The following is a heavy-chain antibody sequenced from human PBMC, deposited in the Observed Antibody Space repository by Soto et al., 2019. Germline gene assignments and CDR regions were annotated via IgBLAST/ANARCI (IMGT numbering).Heavy chain of an antibody. CDR2: ISYSGST. D-gene: IGHD3-16*01. CDR3: ARAGPDASVGD. CDR1: GGSMSRHY. Sequence: SETLSLTCTVSGGSMSRHYWTWIRQPPGKGLEWIGYISYSGSTYYNPSLKSRVTISADTSRNQFSLKLSSVIAADAAVYYCARAGPDASVGDWGQGTLVTVSS. V-gene: IGHV4-59*11. J-gene: IGHJ4*02.